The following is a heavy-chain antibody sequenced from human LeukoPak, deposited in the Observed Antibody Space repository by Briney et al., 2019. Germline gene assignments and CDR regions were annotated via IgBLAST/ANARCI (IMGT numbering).Heavy chain of an antibody. Sequence: GASVKVSCKASGYTFTSYGISWVRQAPGQGLEWMGWISAYNGNTNYAQKLQGRVTMTTDTSTSTAYMELRSLRPDDTAVYYCARDSMVRGNRNYYYYGMDVWGQGTTVTVSS. CDR2: ISAYNGNT. CDR3: ARDSMVRGNRNYYYYGMDV. J-gene: IGHJ6*02. CDR1: GYTFTSYG. D-gene: IGHD3-10*01. V-gene: IGHV1-18*01.